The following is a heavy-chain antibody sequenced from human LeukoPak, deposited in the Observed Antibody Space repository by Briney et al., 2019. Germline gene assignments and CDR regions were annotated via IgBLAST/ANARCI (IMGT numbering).Heavy chain of an antibody. CDR2: ININNGNP. D-gene: IGHD5-12*01. CDR1: GHTFTRYA. J-gene: IGHJ4*02. V-gene: IGHV7-4-1*02. CDR3: GAGYGTIDY. Sequence: GASVKVSCKASGHTFTRYAMNWVRQAPGQGLEWMGWININNGNPTHAQGFTGRFVFSLDTSVRTAYLQISSLKAEDTAVYYCGAGYGTIDYWGQGTLVTVSS.